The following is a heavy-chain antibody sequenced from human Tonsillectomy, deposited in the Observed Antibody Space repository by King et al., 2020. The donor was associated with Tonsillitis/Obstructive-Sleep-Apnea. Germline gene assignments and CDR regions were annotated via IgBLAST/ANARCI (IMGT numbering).Heavy chain of an antibody. CDR3: TRDRTSNDFWSGYDLDY. CDR2: IRSKAYGGTT. J-gene: IGHJ4*02. D-gene: IGHD3-3*01. Sequence: DVQLVESGGGLVQPGRSLRLSCKASGFTFGDYAMSWVRQAPGKGLEWVGFIRSKAYGGTTDYAASVKGRFTISRDDSKSIAYLQMNSLKTEDTAVYYCTRDRTSNDFWSGYDLDYWGQGTLVTVSS. V-gene: IGHV3-49*04. CDR1: GFTFGDYA.